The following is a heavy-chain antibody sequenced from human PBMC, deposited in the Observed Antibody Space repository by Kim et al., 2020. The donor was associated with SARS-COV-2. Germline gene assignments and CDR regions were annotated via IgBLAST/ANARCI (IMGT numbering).Heavy chain of an antibody. D-gene: IGHD1-26*01. CDR3: ARVIWGELLPLWFDP. J-gene: IGHJ5*02. Sequence: SETLSLTCAVYGGSFSGYYWSWIRQPPGKGLEWIGEINHSGSTNYNPSLKSRVTISVDTSKNQFSLKLSSVTAADTAVYYCARVIWGELLPLWFDPWGQGTLVTVSS. V-gene: IGHV4-34*01. CDR2: INHSGST. CDR1: GGSFSGYY.